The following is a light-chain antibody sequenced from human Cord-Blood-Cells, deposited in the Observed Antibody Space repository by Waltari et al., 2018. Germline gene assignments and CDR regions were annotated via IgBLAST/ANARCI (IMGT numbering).Light chain of an antibody. CDR2: AAS. CDR1: QSISSY. CDR3: QQSYSTPYT. V-gene: IGKV1-39*01. J-gene: IGKJ2*01. Sequence: DIQMIQSPSSLSASVGDRVTITCRAGQSISSYLNWYQQKPGKAPKLLIYAASSLQSGVPSRFSGSGSGTDFTLTISSLQPEDFATYYCQQSYSTPYTFGQGTKLEIK.